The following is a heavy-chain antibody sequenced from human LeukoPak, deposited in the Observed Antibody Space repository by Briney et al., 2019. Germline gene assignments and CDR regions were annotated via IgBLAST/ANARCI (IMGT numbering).Heavy chain of an antibody. J-gene: IGHJ4*02. CDR1: GFTVSSNY. V-gene: IGHV3-53*01. Sequence: GGSLRLSCAPSGFTVSSNYMSWVRQAPGKGLEWVSVIYSGGSTYYADPVKGRFTISRDNSKNTLYLQMNSLRAEDTAVYYCAREVAQYSSGRTYYFDYWGQGTLVTVSS. D-gene: IGHD6-19*01. CDR3: AREVAQYSSGRTYYFDY. CDR2: IYSGGST.